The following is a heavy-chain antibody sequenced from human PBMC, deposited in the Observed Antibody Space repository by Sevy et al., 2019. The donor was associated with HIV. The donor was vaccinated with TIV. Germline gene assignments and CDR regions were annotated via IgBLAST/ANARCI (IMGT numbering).Heavy chain of an antibody. CDR2: ISYDGSNK. CDR3: ARDITVVTRYNWFDP. Sequence: GGSLRLSCAASGFTFSSYAMHWVRQAPGKGLEWVVVISYDGSNKYYADSVKGRFTISRDNSKNTLYLQMNSLRAEDTAVYYCARDITVVTRYNWFDPWGQGTLVTVSS. V-gene: IGHV3-30-3*01. CDR1: GFTFSSYA. J-gene: IGHJ5*02. D-gene: IGHD2-15*01.